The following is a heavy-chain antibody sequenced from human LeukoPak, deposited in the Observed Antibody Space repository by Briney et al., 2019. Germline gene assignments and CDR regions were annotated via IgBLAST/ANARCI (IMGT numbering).Heavy chain of an antibody. J-gene: IGHJ6*03. CDR3: ATGSYYYYYMDV. V-gene: IGHV4-61*02. CDR2: IYTSGCT. Sequence: SETLSLTCTVSGGSISSGSYYWSWIRQPAGKGLEWIGRIYTSGCTNYNPSLKSRVTISVDTSKNQFSLKLSSVTAADTAVYYCATGSYYYYYMDVWGKGTTVTVSS. D-gene: IGHD1-14*01. CDR1: GGSISSGSYY.